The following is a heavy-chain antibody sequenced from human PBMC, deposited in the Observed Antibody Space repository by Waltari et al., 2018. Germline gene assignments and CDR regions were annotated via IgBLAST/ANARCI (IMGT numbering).Heavy chain of an antibody. D-gene: IGHD3-22*01. CDR3: AKYSSGYYRGFDY. CDR2: ISWNSGSI. J-gene: IGHJ4*02. CDR1: GFTFDDYA. Sequence: EVQLVESGGGLVQPGRSLRLSCAASGFTFDDYAMHWVRQAPGKGLEWVSGISWNSGSIGYADSVKGRFTISRDNAKNALYLQMNSLRAEDTALYYCAKYSSGYYRGFDYWGQGTLVTVSS. V-gene: IGHV3-9*01.